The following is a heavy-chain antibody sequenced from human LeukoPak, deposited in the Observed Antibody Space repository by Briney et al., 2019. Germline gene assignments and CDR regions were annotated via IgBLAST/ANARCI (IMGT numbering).Heavy chain of an antibody. D-gene: IGHD2-8*01. CDR3: ARDNGENYHTAFDY. Sequence: PGGTLRLSCAASGFTFSSYWIRWVRQVPGKGLVWVSRIHGDGRTTTYADSVKGRFTISRDNAKNTLYLQMNSLRAEDTAVYYCARDNGENYHTAFDYWGQGTLVTGSS. CDR2: IHGDGRTT. J-gene: IGHJ4*02. V-gene: IGHV3-74*01. CDR1: GFTFSSYW.